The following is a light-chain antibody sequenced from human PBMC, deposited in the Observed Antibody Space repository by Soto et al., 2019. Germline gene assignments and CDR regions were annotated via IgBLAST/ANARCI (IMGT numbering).Light chain of an antibody. CDR3: QQTFNVPPWT. CDR1: QNIDIY. CDR2: GAS. V-gene: IGKV1-39*01. J-gene: IGKJ1*01. Sequence: DIQMTQSPSSLSASVGDTVTITCRASQNIDIYLNWYQQKAGTAPKVLISGASNLQRGVPSRFSGSGSGTDFTLPINNLQPEDFATYFCQQTFNVPPWTFGQGTKVDVK.